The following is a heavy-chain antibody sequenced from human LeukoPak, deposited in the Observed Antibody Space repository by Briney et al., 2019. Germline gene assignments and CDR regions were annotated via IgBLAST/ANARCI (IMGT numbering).Heavy chain of an antibody. CDR2: INAGNGNT. V-gene: IGHV1-3*01. CDR3: ARAPQWLVHWFDP. CDR1: GYTFTNYD. Sequence: ASVRVSCKTSGYTFTNYDINWVRQAPGQRLEWMGWINAGNGNTKYSQKFQGRVTITRDTSASTAYMELSSLRSEDTAVYYCARAPQWLVHWFDPWGQGTLVTVSS. D-gene: IGHD6-19*01. J-gene: IGHJ5*02.